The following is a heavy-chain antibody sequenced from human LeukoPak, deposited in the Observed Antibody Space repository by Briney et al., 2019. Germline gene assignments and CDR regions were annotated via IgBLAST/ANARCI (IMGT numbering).Heavy chain of an antibody. CDR2: ISSSGSTI. Sequence: PGGSLRLSCAASGFTFSSYEMNWVRQAPGKGLEWVSYISSSGSTIYYADSVKGRFTISRDNAKNPLSLQMNSLRAEDTAVYYCARGGYCSGGSCYYYGMDVWGKGTTVTVSS. CDR3: ARGGYCSGGSCYYYGMDV. D-gene: IGHD2-15*01. V-gene: IGHV3-48*03. CDR1: GFTFSSYE. J-gene: IGHJ6*04.